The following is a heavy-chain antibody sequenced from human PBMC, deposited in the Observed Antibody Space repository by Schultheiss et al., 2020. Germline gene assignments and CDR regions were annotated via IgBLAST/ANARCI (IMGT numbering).Heavy chain of an antibody. CDR2: IYYSGST. CDR1: GGSISSGGYY. J-gene: IGHJ4*02. CDR3: ARVRRVGYDFWSGPFDY. D-gene: IGHD3-3*01. Sequence: SETLSLTCTVSGGSISSGGYYWSWIRQHPGKGLGWIGYIYYSGSTYYNPSLKSRVTISVDTSKNQFSLKLSSVTAADTAVYYCARVRRVGYDFWSGPFDYWGQGTLVTVSS. V-gene: IGHV4-31*03.